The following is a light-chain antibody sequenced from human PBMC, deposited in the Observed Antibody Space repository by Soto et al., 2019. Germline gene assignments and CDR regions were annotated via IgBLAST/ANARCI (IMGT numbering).Light chain of an antibody. Sequence: DIVMTQSPGTLSLSPGERATLSCRASETFSNRYLAWYQKKPGQAPRILIYGASRRATGIPDRFSGSGSGTDFNLTISRLETEDFAVYVCQQLGSSFITVGQGTRLAIK. J-gene: IGKJ5*01. CDR2: GAS. CDR1: ETFSNRY. CDR3: QQLGSSFIT. V-gene: IGKV3-20*01.